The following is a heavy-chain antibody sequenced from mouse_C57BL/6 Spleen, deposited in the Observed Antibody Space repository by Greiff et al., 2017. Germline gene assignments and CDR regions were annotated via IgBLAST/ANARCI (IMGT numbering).Heavy chain of an antibody. D-gene: IGHD1-1*01. CDR3: ARGDYYYGSSYVGDY. CDR2: IYPGSGST. Sequence: VQLQQPGAELVKPGASVKMSCKASGYTFTSYWITWVKQRPGQGLEWIGDIYPGSGSTNYNEKFKSKATLTVDTSSSTAYMQLSSLTSEDSAVYYCARGDYYYGSSYVGDYWGQGTTLTVSS. CDR1: GYTFTSYW. V-gene: IGHV1-55*01. J-gene: IGHJ2*01.